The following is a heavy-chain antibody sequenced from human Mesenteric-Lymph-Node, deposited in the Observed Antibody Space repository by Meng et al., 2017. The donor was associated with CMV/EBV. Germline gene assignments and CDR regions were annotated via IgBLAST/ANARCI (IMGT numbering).Heavy chain of an antibody. Sequence: GGSLRLSCAASGFSFDSYAMSWVRQAPGKGLEWVSTISGSGGSTYYAESVKGRFTISRDNSKNTLYLQMSSLRAEDTAVYYCAKDRGYNWNNELDPWGQGTLVTVSS. CDR2: ISGSGGST. CDR1: GFSFDSYA. CDR3: AKDRGYNWNNELDP. D-gene: IGHD1-20*01. J-gene: IGHJ5*02. V-gene: IGHV3-23*01.